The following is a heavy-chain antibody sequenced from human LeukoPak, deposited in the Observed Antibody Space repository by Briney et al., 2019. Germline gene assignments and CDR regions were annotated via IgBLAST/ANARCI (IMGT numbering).Heavy chain of an antibody. D-gene: IGHD2-2*01. CDR1: GYSISSGYY. CDR3: AREPTVVVPAAIPHNWFDP. V-gene: IGHV4-38-2*02. CDR2: IYHSGST. Sequence: SETLSLTCTVSGYSISSGYYWGWIRQPPGKGLEWIGSIYHSGSTCYNPSLKSRVTISVDTSKNQFSLKLSSVTAADTAVYYCAREPTVVVPAAIPHNWFDPWGQGTLVTVSS. J-gene: IGHJ5*02.